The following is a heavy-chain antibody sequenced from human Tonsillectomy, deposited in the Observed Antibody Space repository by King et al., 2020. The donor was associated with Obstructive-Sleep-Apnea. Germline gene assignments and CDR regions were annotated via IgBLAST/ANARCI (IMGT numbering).Heavy chain of an antibody. V-gene: IGHV3-72*01. CDR2: IRNEANSYTT. CDR1: GFTFSDHY. J-gene: IGHJ6*02. Sequence: VQLVESGGGLVQPGGSLRLSCAASGFTFSDHYMAWVRQAPGKGLEWVGHIRNEANSYTTEYAASVKGSFTISREDSKNSLYLQMNNLKTEDTAVYYCDRDSYCGGDCSALYYALDVWGQGTTVTVSS. CDR3: DRDSYCGGDCSALYYALDV. D-gene: IGHD2-21*02.